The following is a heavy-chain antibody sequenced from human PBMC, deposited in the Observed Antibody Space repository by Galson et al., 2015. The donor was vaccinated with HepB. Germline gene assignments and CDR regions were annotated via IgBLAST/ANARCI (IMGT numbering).Heavy chain of an antibody. CDR3: TTDTIAVADF. D-gene: IGHD6-19*01. Sequence: SLRLSCAASGFTFRNAWMSWVRQAPGKGLEWVGRIKSKTDGGTTDYAAPVKGRFTISRDDSKNTLYLQMNSLKTEDTAVDYCTTDTIAVADFWGQGALVTVSS. V-gene: IGHV3-15*01. J-gene: IGHJ4*02. CDR2: IKSKTDGGTT. CDR1: GFTFRNAW.